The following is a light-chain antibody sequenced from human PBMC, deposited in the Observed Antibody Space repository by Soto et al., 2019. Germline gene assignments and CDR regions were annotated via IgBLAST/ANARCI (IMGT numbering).Light chain of an antibody. J-gene: IGKJ5*01. CDR2: GAS. CDR3: QQYSDWPSIT. Sequence: EIVMTQSPATLSVSPGERATLSCRASQSVSSYLAWYQQKPGQAPRLLIYGASTRATGIPARFSGSGSRTEFTLTISSLWSEDLAVYYCQQYSDWPSITFGQGTRLEI. V-gene: IGKV3-15*01. CDR1: QSVSSY.